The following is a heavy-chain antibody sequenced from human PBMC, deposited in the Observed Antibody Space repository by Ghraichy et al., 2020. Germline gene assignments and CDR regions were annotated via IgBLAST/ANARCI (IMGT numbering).Heavy chain of an antibody. D-gene: IGHD3-10*01. J-gene: IGHJ4*02. CDR2: IYHSGSS. V-gene: IGHV4-4*02. Sequence: SETLSLTCAVSGGSISSSIWWNWVRQPPGKGLEWIGEIYHSGSSNYNPSLKSRVTMSVDKSKNQLSLNLTSVTAADTAVYYCAKCPFGELFLDSWGQGILVTVFS. CDR1: GGSISSSIW. CDR3: AKCPFGELFLDS.